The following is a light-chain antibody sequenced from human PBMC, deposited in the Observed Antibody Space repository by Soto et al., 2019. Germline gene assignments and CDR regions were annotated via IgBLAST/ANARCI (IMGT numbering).Light chain of an antibody. CDR3: QSYDSSNFVV. Sequence: VLTQPHSVSESPGKTVTISCTRSSGSIASNYVQWYQQRPGSAPTTVIYEDNQRPSGVPDRFSGSIDSSSNSASLTISGLKTEDEADYYCQSYDSSNFVVFGGGTKLTVL. V-gene: IGLV6-57*04. J-gene: IGLJ2*01. CDR1: SGSIASNY. CDR2: EDN.